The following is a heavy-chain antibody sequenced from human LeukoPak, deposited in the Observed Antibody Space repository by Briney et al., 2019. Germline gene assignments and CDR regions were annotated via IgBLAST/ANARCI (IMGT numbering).Heavy chain of an antibody. V-gene: IGHV3-21*06. CDR2: ISSSSYI. CDR1: GFTFNTYS. D-gene: IGHD3-9*01. CDR3: ARDFDRLIRKIGRESLYYYYYYMDV. Sequence: GGSLRLSCAASGFTFNTYSMNWVRQAPGKGLEWVSSISSSSYIYYADSLKGRFTISRDNAKNSLYLQMNSLRVEDTAVYYCARDFDRLIRKIGRESLYYYYYYMDVWGKGTTVTVSS. J-gene: IGHJ6*03.